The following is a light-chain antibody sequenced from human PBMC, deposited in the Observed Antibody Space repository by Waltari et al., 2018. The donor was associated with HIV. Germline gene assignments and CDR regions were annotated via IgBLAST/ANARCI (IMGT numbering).Light chain of an antibody. V-gene: IGLV2-8*01. CDR1: SNDIGPYNY. Sequence: QSALTQPPAASGSPGQSVTISCTGTSNDIGPYNYVSWYQQHPAKAPRLLIYEVNKRPSGFPGRFSCSKSGNTASLTVSGLQAEDEADYYCSSYAGSGNLLLFGGGTKVTVL. CDR3: SSYAGSGNLLL. CDR2: EVN. J-gene: IGLJ6*01.